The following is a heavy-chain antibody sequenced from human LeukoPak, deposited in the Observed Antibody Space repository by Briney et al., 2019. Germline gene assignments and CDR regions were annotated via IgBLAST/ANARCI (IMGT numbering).Heavy chain of an antibody. Sequence: PGGSLRLSCRDSFEWMSWVRQAPGKGLEWVATINHDGRETYYVDSVRGRFTIFRDNAKDSMGLQMTSLRAEDTAVYFCVRGDLDHWGQGTLITVSS. CDR3: VRGDLDH. CDR1: FEW. J-gene: IGHJ4*02. CDR2: INHDGRET. D-gene: IGHD1-1*01. V-gene: IGHV3-7*03.